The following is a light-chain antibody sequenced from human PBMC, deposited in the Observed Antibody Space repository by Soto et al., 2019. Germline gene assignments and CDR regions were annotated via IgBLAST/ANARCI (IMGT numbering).Light chain of an antibody. CDR1: QRVSSSY. J-gene: IGKJ2*01. Sequence: EIVLTQSPGTLSLSPGERATLSCRASQRVSSSYLDWYQQKPGQAPRLLIYGASSSATGIPDRFSGSGSGTDFTLTISRLEHEDLAVEYCQQYPEYTFGQATKLEIK. V-gene: IGKV3-20*01. CDR3: QQYPEYT. CDR2: GAS.